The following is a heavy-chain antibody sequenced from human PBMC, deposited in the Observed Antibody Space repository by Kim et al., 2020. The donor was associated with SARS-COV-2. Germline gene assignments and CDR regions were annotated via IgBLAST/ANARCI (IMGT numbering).Heavy chain of an antibody. D-gene: IGHD5-18*01. Sequence: SETLSLTCTVSSDSFSAYYWSWIRQIPGKGLEWIGYIFYSGGTNHNPSLKSGATISWDTSRNQFSLVLPSVTQADTAVYSCARSEGRASWHTVDYWGRG. V-gene: IGHV4-59*01. CDR2: IFYSGGT. CDR1: SDSFSAYY. CDR3: ARSEGRASWHTVDY. J-gene: IGHJ4*02.